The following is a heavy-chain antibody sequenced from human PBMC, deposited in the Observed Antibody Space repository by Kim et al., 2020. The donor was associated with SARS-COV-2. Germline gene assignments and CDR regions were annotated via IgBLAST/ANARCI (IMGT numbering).Heavy chain of an antibody. V-gene: IGHV5-10-1*01. Sequence: GESLKISCKGSGYSFTSYWISWVRQMPGKGLEWMGRIDPSDSYTNYSPSFQGHVTISADKSISTAYLQWSSLKASDTAMYYCARHGLGYSSFEPDFDYWGQGTLVTVSS. CDR2: IDPSDSYT. CDR3: ARHGLGYSSFEPDFDY. J-gene: IGHJ4*02. CDR1: GYSFTSYW. D-gene: IGHD6-13*01.